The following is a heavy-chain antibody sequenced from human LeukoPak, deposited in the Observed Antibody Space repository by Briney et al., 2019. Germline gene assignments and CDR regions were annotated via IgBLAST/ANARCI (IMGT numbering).Heavy chain of an antibody. J-gene: IGHJ1*01. D-gene: IGHD3-22*01. Sequence: PSETLSLTCTVSGGSISSYYWSWIRQPPGKGLEWIGYIYYSGSTNYNPSLKSRVTISVDTSKNQFSLKLSSVTAADTAVYYCARDHTVNYYDSSGYTLWGQGTLVTVSS. CDR1: GGSISSYY. CDR2: IYYSGST. V-gene: IGHV4-59*01. CDR3: ARDHTVNYYDSSGYTL.